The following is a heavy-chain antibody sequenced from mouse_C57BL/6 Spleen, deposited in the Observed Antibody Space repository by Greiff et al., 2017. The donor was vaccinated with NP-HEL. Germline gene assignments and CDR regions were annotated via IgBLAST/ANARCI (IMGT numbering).Heavy chain of an antibody. Sequence: VQLQQSGAELVRPGASVTLSCKASGYTFTDYEMHWVKQTPVHGLEWIGAIDPETGGTAYNQKFKGKAILTAAKSSSTAYMALRSLTSEDSAFYYCTRRPTTVVHWYFDVWGTGTTVTVSS. V-gene: IGHV1-15*01. CDR3: TRRPTTVVHWYFDV. D-gene: IGHD1-1*01. J-gene: IGHJ1*03. CDR2: IDPETGGT. CDR1: GYTFTDYE.